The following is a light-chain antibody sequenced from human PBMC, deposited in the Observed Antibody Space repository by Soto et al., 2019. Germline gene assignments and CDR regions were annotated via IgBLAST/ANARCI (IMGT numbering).Light chain of an antibody. CDR2: AAS. CDR1: QSISNY. J-gene: IGKJ4*01. CDR3: QQSYSSPPLT. Sequence: DIQMTQSPSSLSASVGDKVTITCRASQSISNYLNWYQQKPGKAPKLLIYAASIFQSGVPSRFSGSGSGTDFTLTISSLQPADFSTYYCQQSYSSPPLTFGGGTKVEIK. V-gene: IGKV1-39*01.